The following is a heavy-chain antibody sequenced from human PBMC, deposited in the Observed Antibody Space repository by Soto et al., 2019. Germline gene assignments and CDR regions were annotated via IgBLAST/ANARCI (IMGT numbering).Heavy chain of an antibody. CDR1: GYTFTSYG. Sequence: ASVKVSCKASGYTFTSYGISWVRQAPGQGLEWMGWISAYNGNTNYAQKLQGWVTMTRDTSISTAYMELSRLRSDDTAVYYCAREGIVGATGVFDYWGQGTLVTVSS. J-gene: IGHJ4*02. CDR2: ISAYNGNT. V-gene: IGHV1-18*04. CDR3: AREGIVGATGVFDY. D-gene: IGHD1-26*01.